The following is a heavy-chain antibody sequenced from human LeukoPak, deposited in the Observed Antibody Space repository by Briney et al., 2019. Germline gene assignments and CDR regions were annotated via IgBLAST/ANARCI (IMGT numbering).Heavy chain of an antibody. CDR3: AKANTGWSPFDY. V-gene: IGHV3-74*03. D-gene: IGHD6-19*01. CDR2: ITDDATT. Sequence: GGSLRLSCAASGFTFSSAWMHWVRQAPGTGLVWVSRITDDATTTYADSVRGRFTISRDNAKNILYLQMNSLRAEDTALYYCAKANTGWSPFDYWGQGTLLTVSS. J-gene: IGHJ4*02. CDR1: GFTFSSAW.